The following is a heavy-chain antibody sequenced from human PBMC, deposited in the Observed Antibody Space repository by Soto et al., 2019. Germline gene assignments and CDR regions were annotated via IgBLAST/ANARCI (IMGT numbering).Heavy chain of an antibody. CDR3: ARGEQYRGRIFDY. D-gene: IGHD1-26*01. V-gene: IGHV6-1*01. Sequence: SQTLSLPCAITGDSVSSNSAGWSWVRQSPSRGLEWLGRTYYRSKWYYEYAVSVRGRITINPDTSTNQYSLQLNSVTPEDTAVYFCARGEQYRGRIFDYWGQGTLVTVSS. CDR1: GDSVSSNSAG. CDR2: TYYRSKWYY. J-gene: IGHJ4*01.